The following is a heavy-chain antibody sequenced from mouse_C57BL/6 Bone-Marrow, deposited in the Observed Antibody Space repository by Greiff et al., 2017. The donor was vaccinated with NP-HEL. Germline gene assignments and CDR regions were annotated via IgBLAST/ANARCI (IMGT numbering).Heavy chain of an antibody. J-gene: IGHJ3*01. D-gene: IGHD2-4*01. CDR1: GFSLTSYA. V-gene: IGHV2-9-1*01. Sequence: VQGVASGPGLVAPSQSLSITCTVSGFSLTSYAISWVRQPPGTGLEWLGVIWTGGGTNYNSALKSRLSISKDNSKSQVFLKMNSLQTDDTARYYCARNDYDWFAYWGQGTLVTVSA. CDR2: IWTGGGT. CDR3: ARNDYDWFAY.